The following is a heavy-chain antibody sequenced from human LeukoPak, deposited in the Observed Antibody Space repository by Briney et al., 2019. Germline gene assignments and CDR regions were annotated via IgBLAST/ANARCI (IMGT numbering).Heavy chain of an antibody. CDR1: GFTFSSYG. V-gene: IGHV3-33*01. D-gene: IGHD3-10*01. Sequence: GGSLRLSCAASGFTFSSYGMHWVRQAPGKGLEWVAVIWYDGSNKYYADPVKGRFTISRDNSKNTLYLQMNSLRAEGTAVYYCARLITHYGYFDLWGRGTLVTVSS. CDR3: ARLITHYGYFDL. J-gene: IGHJ2*01. CDR2: IWYDGSNK.